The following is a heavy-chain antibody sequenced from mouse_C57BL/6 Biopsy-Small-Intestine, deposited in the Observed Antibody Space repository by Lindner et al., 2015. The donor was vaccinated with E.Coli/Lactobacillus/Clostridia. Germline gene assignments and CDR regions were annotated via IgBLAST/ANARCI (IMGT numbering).Heavy chain of an antibody. Sequence: VQLQESGPELVKPGASVKIPCKASGYTFTDYNMDWVKQTHGKSLEWIGDINPNTGGTVYNQKFKGKATLTVDKSSSTAFMELRSLTSEDTAVYYCARVYYEGFAYWGQGTLVTVSA. V-gene: IGHV1-18*01. CDR1: GYTFTDYN. D-gene: IGHD2-4*01. CDR2: INPNTGGT. J-gene: IGHJ3*01. CDR3: ARVYYEGFAY.